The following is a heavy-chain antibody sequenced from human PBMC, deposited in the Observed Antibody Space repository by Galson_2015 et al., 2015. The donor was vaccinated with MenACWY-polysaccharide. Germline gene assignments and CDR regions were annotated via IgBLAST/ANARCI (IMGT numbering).Heavy chain of an antibody. D-gene: IGHD2-21*01. CDR1: GYIFTSHN. V-gene: IGHV1-3*04. J-gene: IGHJ4*02. Sequence: SVKVSCKASGYIFTSHNMHWVRQAPGQGLEWMGWVNTGNGNTKYSQNFQGRVTVTSDTSASTAYMELSSLRSEDTAVYYCARVDCGSDVCFLIDYWGQGPLVTVSS. CDR3: ARVDCGSDVCFLIDY. CDR2: VNTGNGNT.